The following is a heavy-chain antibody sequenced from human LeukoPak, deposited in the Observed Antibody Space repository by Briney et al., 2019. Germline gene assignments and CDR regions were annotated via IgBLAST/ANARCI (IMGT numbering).Heavy chain of an antibody. V-gene: IGHV3-21*01. J-gene: IGHJ4*02. CDR3: ARWDDSSGYYPYYFDY. D-gene: IGHD3-22*01. Sequence: GGSLRLSCAASGFTFNSYSMNWVRQAPGKGLEWVSSISCSSSYIYYADSVKGRFTISRDNAKKSLYLQMNSLRAEDTAVYYCARWDDSSGYYPYYFDYWGQGTLVTVSS. CDR2: ISCSSSYI. CDR1: GFTFNSYS.